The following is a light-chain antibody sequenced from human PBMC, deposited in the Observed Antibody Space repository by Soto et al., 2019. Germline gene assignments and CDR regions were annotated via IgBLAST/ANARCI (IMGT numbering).Light chain of an antibody. CDR3: QQYGRSRT. Sequence: VLTQSLGALSLTQGERATLSCRASQSFSSSYLAWYQQKPGQAPRLLIYGASSRATGIPDRFSGSGSGTDFTLTISRLEPEDFAVYYCQQYGRSRTFGQGTRV. J-gene: IGKJ1*01. CDR2: GAS. V-gene: IGKV3-20*01. CDR1: QSFSSSY.